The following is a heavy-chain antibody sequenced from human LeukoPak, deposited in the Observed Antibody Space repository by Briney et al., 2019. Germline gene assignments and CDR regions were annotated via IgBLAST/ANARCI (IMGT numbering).Heavy chain of an antibody. CDR2: LPPHGNYE. J-gene: IGHJ4*02. V-gene: IGHV3-33*01. CDR1: GFTFSDYG. CDR3: ARDWIDRSLDY. Sequence: GGSLRLSCAASGFTFSDYGIHWVRQAPGKGLEWVTVLPPHGNYEYYADSVQGRFTISRDDSKNTVSLQMNSLRDEDTAVYYCARDWIDRSLDYWGQGTLVTVSS. D-gene: IGHD2-2*03.